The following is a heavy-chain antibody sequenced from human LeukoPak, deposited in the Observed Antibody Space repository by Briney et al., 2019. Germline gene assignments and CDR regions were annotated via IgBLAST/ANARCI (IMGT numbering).Heavy chain of an antibody. V-gene: IGHV3-30-3*01. D-gene: IGHD3-3*01. CDR3: ARRYDGFDY. J-gene: IGHJ4*02. CDR2: ISYDGSNK. Sequence: SLRLSCAASGFTFSSYAMHWVRQAPGKGLEWVAVISYDGSNKYYADSVRGRFTISRDNSKNTLYLQMNSLRAEDTAVYYCARRYDGFDYWGLGTLVTVSS. CDR1: GFTFSSYA.